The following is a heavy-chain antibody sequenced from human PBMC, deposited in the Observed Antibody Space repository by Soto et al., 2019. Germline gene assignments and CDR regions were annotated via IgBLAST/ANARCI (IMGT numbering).Heavy chain of an antibody. D-gene: IGHD5-12*01. V-gene: IGHV2-5*02. CDR2: IFWDDDK. J-gene: IGHJ4*02. Sequence: QITLKESGPTLVKPTQTLTLTCSFSGFSLSTRGVGVGWIRQPPGKALEWLALIFWDDDKWYSPSLSSRLTITEDTSKNHVVLTMTNIDPVDTATYYCAHRSRGYAYYFDQWGQGTLVTVSS. CDR3: AHRSRGYAYYFDQ. CDR1: GFSLSTRGVG.